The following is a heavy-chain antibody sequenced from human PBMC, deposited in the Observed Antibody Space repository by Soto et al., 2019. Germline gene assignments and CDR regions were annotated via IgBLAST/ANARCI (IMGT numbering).Heavy chain of an antibody. CDR2: ISGRGGVT. V-gene: IGHV3-23*01. J-gene: IGHJ4*02. CDR3: AKDRQCRSYYESAGHYND. Sequence: EVQLLESGGGLVQPGGSLRLTCVGSGFTFRNQDMRWVRQAPGKGLEWVSGISGRGGVTYYADSVKGRFTISRDNSKNTLYLQMNNLRANDTAVYYCAKDRQCRSYYESAGHYNDWGQGTLVTVSS. D-gene: IGHD3-22*01. CDR1: GFTFRNQD.